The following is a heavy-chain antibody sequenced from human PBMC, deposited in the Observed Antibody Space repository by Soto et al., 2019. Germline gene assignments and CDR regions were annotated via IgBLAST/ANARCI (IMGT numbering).Heavy chain of an antibody. J-gene: IGHJ4*02. CDR1: GGTFGGYG. V-gene: IGHV1-69*05. CDR2: ILPLFATA. CDR3: XXXXXXXXXXXXXXXXXXXXXY. Sequence: QVQLVQSGAEVKKPGSSVKVSCKASGGTFGGYGLSWVRQAPGQGLEWMGGILPLFATANYAQKFQGRGXXXXXXXXXXXXXXXXXXXXXXXXXXXXXXXXXXXXXXXXXXXXXXXXXYWGQGTLVTVSS.